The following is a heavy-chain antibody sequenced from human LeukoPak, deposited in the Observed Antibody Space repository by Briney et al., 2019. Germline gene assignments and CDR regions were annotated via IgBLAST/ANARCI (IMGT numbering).Heavy chain of an antibody. J-gene: IGHJ3*02. V-gene: IGHV3-30*02. CDR3: AREIDSSSLIDLDAFDI. Sequence: PGGSLRLSCAASGFTFSNYGMYWVRQAPGKGLEWVAFIRYDGNNKYYADSVKGRFTIPRGNSKNTLYLQMNSLRAEDTAVYYCAREIDSSSLIDLDAFDIWGQGTMVTVSS. D-gene: IGHD6-13*01. CDR2: IRYDGNNK. CDR1: GFTFSNYG.